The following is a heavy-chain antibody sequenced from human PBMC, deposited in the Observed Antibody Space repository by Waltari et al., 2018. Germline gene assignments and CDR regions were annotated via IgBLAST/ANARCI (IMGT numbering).Heavy chain of an antibody. Sequence: QLQLQESGSGLVKPSQTLYLTCAVSGGSISSGGYSWSWIRQPPGKGLEWIVYIYHSGSTYYNPSLKSRVTISVDRSKNQFSLKLSSVTAADTAVYYCAREGAIVAGAFQHWGQGTLVTVSS. J-gene: IGHJ1*01. V-gene: IGHV4-30-2*01. CDR1: GGSISSGGYS. D-gene: IGHD5-12*01. CDR2: IYHSGST. CDR3: AREGAIVAGAFQH.